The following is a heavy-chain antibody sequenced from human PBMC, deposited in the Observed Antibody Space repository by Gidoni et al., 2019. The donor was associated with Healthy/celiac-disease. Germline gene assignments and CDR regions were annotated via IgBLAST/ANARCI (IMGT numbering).Heavy chain of an antibody. CDR2: ISSSSIYI. Sequence: EVQLVESGGGLVKPGGSLRLSCAASGFTFSSYSMNWVRQAPGKGLEWVSSISSSSIYIYDADSVKGRFTISRDNAKNSLYLQMNSLRAEDTAVYYCARTYYDFWSGPGPFDYWGQGTLVTVSS. D-gene: IGHD3-3*01. CDR1: GFTFSSYS. J-gene: IGHJ4*02. V-gene: IGHV3-21*01. CDR3: ARTYYDFWSGPGPFDY.